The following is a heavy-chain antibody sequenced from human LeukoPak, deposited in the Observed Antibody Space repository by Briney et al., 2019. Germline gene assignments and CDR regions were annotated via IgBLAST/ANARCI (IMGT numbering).Heavy chain of an antibody. Sequence: GGSLRLSCSASGFTFSSYAMHWVRQAPGKGLEYVSATSSNGGSTYYADSVKGRFTISRDNSKNTLYLQMSSLRAEDTAVYYCVMVGYYYYGMDVWGQGTTVTVSS. CDR1: GFTFSSYA. D-gene: IGHD4/OR15-4a*01. CDR3: VMVGYYYYGMDV. CDR2: TSSNGGST. V-gene: IGHV3-64D*06. J-gene: IGHJ6*02.